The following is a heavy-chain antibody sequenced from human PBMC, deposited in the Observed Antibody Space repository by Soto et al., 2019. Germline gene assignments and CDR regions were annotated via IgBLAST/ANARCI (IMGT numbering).Heavy chain of an antibody. J-gene: IGHJ6*02. V-gene: IGHV3-11*04. Sequence: PGGSLRLSCAASGFTFSDYYMSWIRQAPGKGLEWVSYITSSGSTKYYADSVKGRFTISRDNSKNTLYLQMNSLRAEDTAVYYCARVLGSYYYDSSGPGKRYYYYYGMDVWGQGTTVTVS. D-gene: IGHD3-22*01. CDR3: ARVLGSYYYDSSGPGKRYYYYYGMDV. CDR1: GFTFSDYY. CDR2: ITSSGSTK.